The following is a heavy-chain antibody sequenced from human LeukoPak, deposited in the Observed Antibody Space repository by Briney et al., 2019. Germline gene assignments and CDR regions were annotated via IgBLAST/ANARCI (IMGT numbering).Heavy chain of an antibody. D-gene: IGHD3-22*01. J-gene: IGHJ5*02. CDR3: TTDKFYYDSSGYYH. Sequence: PGGSLRLSCAASGFTFSNAWMSWVRQAPGKGLEWVGRIKSKTDGGTTDYAAPVKGRFTISRDDSKNTLYLQMSSLKTDDTAVYYCTTDKFYYDSSGYYHWGQGVLVTVSS. V-gene: IGHV3-15*01. CDR2: IKSKTDGGTT. CDR1: GFTFSNAW.